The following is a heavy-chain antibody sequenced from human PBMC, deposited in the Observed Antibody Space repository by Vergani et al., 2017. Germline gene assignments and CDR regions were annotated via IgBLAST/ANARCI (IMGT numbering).Heavy chain of an antibody. D-gene: IGHD6-19*01. Sequence: QLQLQESGPGLVKPSATLSLTCSVSGASIRSSNYYWGWIRQPPGKGLEWIASIYYSGSTYYNPSLKSRVTISVDTSKNQFSLKLSSVTAADTAVYFWAGHSTVEWLVKLGWIDPWGQGILVIVSS. J-gene: IGHJ5*02. CDR1: GASIRSSNYY. CDR2: IYYSGST. V-gene: IGHV4-39*01. CDR3: AGHSTVEWLVKLGWIDP.